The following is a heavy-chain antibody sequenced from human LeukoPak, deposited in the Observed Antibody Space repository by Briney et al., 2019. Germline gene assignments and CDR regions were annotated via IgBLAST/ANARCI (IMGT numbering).Heavy chain of an antibody. CDR1: GYTFTGYY. D-gene: IGHD3-3*01. J-gene: IGHJ4*02. CDR2: INPNSGGT. V-gene: IGHV1-2*02. CDR3: ARDLGDDFWSGYTYYFDY. Sequence: ASVKVSCKASGYTFTGYYMHWVRQAPGQGLEWMGWINPNSGGTNYAQKFQGRVTMTRDTSISTAYMELSRLTSDDTAVYYCARDLGDDFWSGYTYYFDYCGQGTLVTVSS.